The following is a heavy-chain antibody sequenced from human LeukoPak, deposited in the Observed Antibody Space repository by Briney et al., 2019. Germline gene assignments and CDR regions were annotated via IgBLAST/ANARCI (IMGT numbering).Heavy chain of an antibody. J-gene: IGHJ5*02. CDR2: ISGSGSTI. CDR1: GFTFSDYY. V-gene: IGHV3-11*01. D-gene: IGHD3-9*01. Sequence: GGSLRLSCAASGFTFSDYYMSWIRQAPGKGLEWVSYISGSGSTIYYADSVKGRFTIPRDNAKNSLYLQMNSLRAEDTAVYYCAKTLGDYDILTDTFNWFDPWGQGTLVTVSS. CDR3: AKTLGDYDILTDTFNWFDP.